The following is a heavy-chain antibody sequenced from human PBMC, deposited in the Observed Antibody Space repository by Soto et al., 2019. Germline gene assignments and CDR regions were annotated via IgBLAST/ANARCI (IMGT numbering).Heavy chain of an antibody. V-gene: IGHV4-59*01. CDR3: ATAFGGRPPDA. Sequence: QVQLQESGPRLVKPSETLSLTCTASGGSMSSYYCNWIPQPPVKGLASIGYIYASRNTNYNPSFKSRVAISIDTAKRHISLNLPSVTAADTAVYYCATAFGGRPPDAWCQGTLVTVSS. CDR1: GGSMSSYY. D-gene: IGHD2-15*01. CDR2: IYASRNT. J-gene: IGHJ5*02.